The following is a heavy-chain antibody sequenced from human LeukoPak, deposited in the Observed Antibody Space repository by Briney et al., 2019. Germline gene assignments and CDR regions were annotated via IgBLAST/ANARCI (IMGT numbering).Heavy chain of an antibody. CDR3: AKDSDYGDYVGYFDY. V-gene: IGHV3-30*02. Sequence: GGSLRLSCAASGFTFTTYWMSWVRQAPGKGLEWVAFIRYDGSNKYYADSVKGRFTISRDNSKNTLYLQMNSLRAEDTAVYYCAKDSDYGDYVGYFDYWGQGTLVTVSS. D-gene: IGHD4-17*01. CDR1: GFTFTTYW. CDR2: IRYDGSNK. J-gene: IGHJ4*02.